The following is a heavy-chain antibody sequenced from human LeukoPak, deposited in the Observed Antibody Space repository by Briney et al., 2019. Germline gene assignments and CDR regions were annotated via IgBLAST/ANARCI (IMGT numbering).Heavy chain of an antibody. CDR1: GFTFSSYE. J-gene: IGHJ4*02. D-gene: IGHD3-10*01. CDR3: ARGQLWIDY. V-gene: IGHV3-48*03. Sequence: GGSLRLSCVASGFTFSSYEMNWVRQAPGKGLEWVSYISSSGRTIYYADSVKGRFTISRDNAKNSLYLQMNSLRAEDTAVYYCARGQLWIDYWGQGTLVTVSS. CDR2: ISSSGRTI.